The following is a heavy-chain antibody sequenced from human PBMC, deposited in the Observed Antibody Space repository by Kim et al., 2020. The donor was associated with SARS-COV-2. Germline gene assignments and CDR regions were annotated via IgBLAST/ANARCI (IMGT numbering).Heavy chain of an antibody. D-gene: IGHD3-22*01. CDR3: AKDQADYDSSGYYYGGHYFDY. CDR2: ISYYGSKK. J-gene: IGHJ4*02. V-gene: IGHV3-30*18. Sequence: VISYYGSKKYYADSVKGRFTISRDNSKNTLYLQMNSLRAEDTAVYYCAKDQADYDSSGYYYGGHYFDYWGQGTLVTVSS.